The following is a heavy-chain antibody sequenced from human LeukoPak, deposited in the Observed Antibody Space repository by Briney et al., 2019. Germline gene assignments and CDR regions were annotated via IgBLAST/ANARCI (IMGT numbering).Heavy chain of an antibody. D-gene: IGHD1-7*01. CDR3: ARVNYWLLDY. CDR2: IYYSGST. CDR1: GGSISSGGYY. J-gene: IGHJ4*02. V-gene: IGHV4-31*03. Sequence: SENLSLTCTVSGGSISSGGYYWSWIRQHPGKGLEWIGYIYYSGSTYYNPSLKSRVTISVDTSKNQFSLKLSSVTAADTAVYYCARVNYWLLDYWGQGALVTVSS.